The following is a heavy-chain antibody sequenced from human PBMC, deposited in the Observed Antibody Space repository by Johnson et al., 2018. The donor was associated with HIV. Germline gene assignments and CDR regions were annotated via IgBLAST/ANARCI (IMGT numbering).Heavy chain of an antibody. CDR2: IYRGGST. CDR3: VKSYSSSWYTDAFDI. J-gene: IGHJ3*02. Sequence: VQLVESGGALVQPGGSLRLSCAASGFTVSSNSMTWVRQAPGKGLEWVSLIYRGGSTYYADSVKGRFTISRDNSKNTLYLQMNSLRAEDTAVYYCVKSYSSSWYTDAFDIWGQGTMVTVSS. CDR1: GFTVSSNS. V-gene: IGHV3-66*01. D-gene: IGHD6-13*01.